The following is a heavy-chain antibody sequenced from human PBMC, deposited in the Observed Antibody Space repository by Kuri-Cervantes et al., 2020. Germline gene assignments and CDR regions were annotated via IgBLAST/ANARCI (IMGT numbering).Heavy chain of an antibody. V-gene: IGHV3-30-3*01. CDR2: ISYDGSNK. CDR1: GFTFSSYA. D-gene: IGHD3-10*01. J-gene: IGHJ4*02. CDR3: ASISHHPGYYYGSGSVNPAFDY. Sequence: GESLKISCAASGFTFSSYAMHWVRQAPGKGLEWVAVISYDGSNKYYADSVKGRFTISRDNSKNTLYLQMNSLRAEDTAVYYCASISHHPGYYYGSGSVNPAFDYWGQGTLVTVSS.